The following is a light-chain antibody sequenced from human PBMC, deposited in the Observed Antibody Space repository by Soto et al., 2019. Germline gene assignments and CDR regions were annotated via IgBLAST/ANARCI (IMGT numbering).Light chain of an antibody. CDR2: DAS. CDR1: QSVSND. V-gene: IGKV3-15*01. CDR3: HQYHNWPPGT. Sequence: ETVMTQSPATLSVSPGGRATLSCRASQSVSNDLAWYQQKPGRAPRLLIYDASTRATGIPARFSGSGSGTEFTLAISSLQSEDFAVYYCHQYHNWPPGTFGQGTKLQIK. J-gene: IGKJ2*01.